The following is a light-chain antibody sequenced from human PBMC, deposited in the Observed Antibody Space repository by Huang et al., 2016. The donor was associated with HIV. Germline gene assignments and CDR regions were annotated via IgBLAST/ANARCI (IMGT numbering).Light chain of an antibody. V-gene: IGKV3-15*01. CDR3: QQYNYWWT. CDR1: QSVKSN. J-gene: IGKJ1*01. Sequence: DIVMTQSPATLSVSPGERATHSCRASQSVKSNLAWYQQKPGQAPRLLIYGASTRATGIPARFSGSGSGTEFTLTLSNLQSEDFAVYYCQQYNYWWTFGQGTKVEIK. CDR2: GAS.